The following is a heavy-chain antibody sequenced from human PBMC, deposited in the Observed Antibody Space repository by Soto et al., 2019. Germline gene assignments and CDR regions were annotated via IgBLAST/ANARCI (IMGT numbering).Heavy chain of an antibody. V-gene: IGHV4-34*01. J-gene: IGHJ4*02. Sequence: QVQLQQWGAGLLKPSETLSLTCAVYGGSFSGYYWSWIRQPPGKGLEWIGEINHSGSTNYNPSLKSRVTISVDTSKNQFSLKLSSVTAADTAVYYCARGRSKVYWGQGTLVTASS. CDR2: INHSGST. CDR1: GGSFSGYY. CDR3: ARGRSKVY.